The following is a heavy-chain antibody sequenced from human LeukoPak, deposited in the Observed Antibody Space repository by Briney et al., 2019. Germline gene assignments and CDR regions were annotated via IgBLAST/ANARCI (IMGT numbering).Heavy chain of an antibody. J-gene: IGHJ4*02. Sequence: GGSLRLSCAGSGFTFSRFWLSWVRQAPGKGLEWVANIKQDGSERYYVDSVKGRFSISRDNARSSLYLEMKTLRVEDTAVYYCARIEPDNSGWLYWGQGTLVTVSS. CDR1: GFTFSRFW. CDR2: IKQDGSER. D-gene: IGHD3-22*01. V-gene: IGHV3-7*01. CDR3: ARIEPDNSGWLY.